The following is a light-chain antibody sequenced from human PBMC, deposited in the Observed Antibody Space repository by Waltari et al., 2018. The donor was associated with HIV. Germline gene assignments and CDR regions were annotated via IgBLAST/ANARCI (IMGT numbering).Light chain of an antibody. CDR1: SSDVGHYHL. Sequence: QSALTQPASVSGSPGQSITISCAGPSSDVGHYHLVSWYQQHPGKAPKLIVFEVTNRPSGLSSRFSGSKSDNTASLTISGLQAEDEADYYCCSYTTSDTWVFGGGTKLTVL. V-gene: IGLV2-14*01. J-gene: IGLJ3*02. CDR3: CSYTTSDTWV. CDR2: EVT.